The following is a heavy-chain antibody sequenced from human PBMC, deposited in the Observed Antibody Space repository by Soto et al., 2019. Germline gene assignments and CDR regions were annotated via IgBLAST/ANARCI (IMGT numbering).Heavy chain of an antibody. V-gene: IGHV3-30-3*01. J-gene: IGHJ5*02. CDR2: ISYDGSNK. D-gene: IGHD3-22*01. CDR3: ARVAHVVRTITMIVVGPLDP. CDR1: GFTFSSYA. Sequence: QVQLVESGGGVVQPGRSLRLSCAASGFTFSSYAMHWVRQAPGKGLEWVAVISYDGSNKYYADSVMGRFTISRDNSKNTLYLQMNSLRAEDTAVYYCARVAHVVRTITMIVVGPLDPWGQGTLVTVSS.